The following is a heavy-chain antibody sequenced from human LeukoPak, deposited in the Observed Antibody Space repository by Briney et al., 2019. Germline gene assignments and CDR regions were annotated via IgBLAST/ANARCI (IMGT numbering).Heavy chain of an antibody. D-gene: IGHD1-26*01. CDR2: IYYTGNT. Sequence: SETLSLTCTVSGGSIGNYYWNWIRQPPGKGLEWIGYIYYTGNTNYNPSLKSRVTISVDTSKNQFSLKLSSVTAADTAVYYCARHATVRLYSGSHGSWFDPWGQGTLVTVSS. CDR1: GGSIGNYY. J-gene: IGHJ5*02. V-gene: IGHV4-59*08. CDR3: ARHATVRLYSGSHGSWFDP.